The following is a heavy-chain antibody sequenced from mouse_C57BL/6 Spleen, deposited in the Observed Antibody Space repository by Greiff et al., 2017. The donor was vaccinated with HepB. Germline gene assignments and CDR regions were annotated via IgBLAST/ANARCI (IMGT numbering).Heavy chain of an antibody. CDR2: INPNNGGT. J-gene: IGHJ3*01. CDR3: ARGYYYGSRFAY. Sequence: EVQLQQSGPELVKPGASVKISCKASGYTFTDYYMNWVKQSHGKSLEWIGDINPNNGGTSYNQKFKGKATLTVDKSSSPAYMELRSLTSEDSAVYYCARGYYYGSRFAYWGQGTLVTVSA. V-gene: IGHV1-26*01. CDR1: GYTFTDYY. D-gene: IGHD1-1*01.